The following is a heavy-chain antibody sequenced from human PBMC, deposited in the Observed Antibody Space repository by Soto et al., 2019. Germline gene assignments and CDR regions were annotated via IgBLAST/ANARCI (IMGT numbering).Heavy chain of an antibody. J-gene: IGHJ4*02. CDR2: ISSSSSTI. D-gene: IGHD5-18*01. CDR1: GFTFSSYS. Sequence: PGGSLRLSCAASGFTFSSYSMNWVRQAPGKGLEWVSYISSSSSTIYYADSVRGRFTISRDNAKNSLYLQMNSLRDEDTAVYYCARPIYGYSYGYLFEYWGQGTLVTVSS. CDR3: ARPIYGYSYGYLFEY. V-gene: IGHV3-48*02.